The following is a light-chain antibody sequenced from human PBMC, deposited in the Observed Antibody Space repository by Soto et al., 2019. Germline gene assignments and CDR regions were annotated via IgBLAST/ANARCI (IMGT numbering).Light chain of an antibody. Sequence: EIVLTQSPGTLSLSPGERVTLSCRASQSVSSSYLAWYQQKPGQAPRLLIYGASSRATGIPDRFSGSGSGTDLTLTISGLEPEDFAVYYCQQYGSSPPWTFGQGTKVEIK. CDR1: QSVSSSY. V-gene: IGKV3-20*01. CDR3: QQYGSSPPWT. J-gene: IGKJ1*01. CDR2: GAS.